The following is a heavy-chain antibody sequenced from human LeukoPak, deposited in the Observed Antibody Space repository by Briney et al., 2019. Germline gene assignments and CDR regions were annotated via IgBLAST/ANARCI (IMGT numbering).Heavy chain of an antibody. CDR3: ARVGYSSGWYEAFDI. CDR1: GYTFTSYD. Sequence: ASVKVSCKASGYTFTSYDINWVRQATGQGLEWMGWMNPNSGNTGYAQKFQGRVTMTRNTSISTAYKELSSLRSEDTAVYYCARVGYSSGWYEAFDIWGQGTMVTVSS. D-gene: IGHD6-19*01. CDR2: MNPNSGNT. V-gene: IGHV1-8*01. J-gene: IGHJ3*02.